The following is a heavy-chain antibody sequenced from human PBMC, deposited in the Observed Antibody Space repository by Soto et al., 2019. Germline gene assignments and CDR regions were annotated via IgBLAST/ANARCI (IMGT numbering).Heavy chain of an antibody. CDR2: IYYNGIT. V-gene: IGHV4-59*01. J-gene: IGHJ4*02. CDR1: GDSISSVY. CDR3: ARTGYRGYFDY. Sequence: PXATLSLTCTVSGDSISSVYWNWIRQPPGKGLEWIGYIYYNGITKNNPSLKSRGTISVDMSRNQFSLKLSSVTAADTAVYYCARTGYRGYFDYWGQGTLVTVSS. D-gene: IGHD4-4*01.